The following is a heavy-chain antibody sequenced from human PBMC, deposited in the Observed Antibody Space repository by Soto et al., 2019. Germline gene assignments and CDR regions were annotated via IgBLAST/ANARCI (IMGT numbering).Heavy chain of an antibody. V-gene: IGHV3-48*03. CDR2: ISSSGSTI. J-gene: IGHJ6*02. D-gene: IGHD3-9*01. CDR1: GFTFSSYE. Sequence: PGGSLRLSCAASGFTFSSYEMNWFRQAPGKGLEWVSYISSSGSTISYAASVKGRFTISRDNAKNSLYLQRNSLRAEDTAVYYCARDRYDILTGTYYYYYYGMDVWGQGTTVTVSS. CDR3: ARDRYDILTGTYYYYYYGMDV.